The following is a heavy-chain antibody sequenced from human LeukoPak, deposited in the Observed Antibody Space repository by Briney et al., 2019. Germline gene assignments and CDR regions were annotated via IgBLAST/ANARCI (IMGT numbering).Heavy chain of an antibody. CDR2: ISYDGSSS. CDR1: GFTFSSYA. CDR3: AKDWGQRGVGASLGH. V-gene: IGHV3-30*18. J-gene: IGHJ4*02. Sequence: GGSLRLSCAASGFTFSSYAMVWVRQGPGKGLEWVSFISYDGSSSVYADSVMGRLAISRDNSKNTVDLQINSLRYEDTAIYYCAKDWGQRGVGASLGHWGQGTLVIVSS. D-gene: IGHD1-26*01.